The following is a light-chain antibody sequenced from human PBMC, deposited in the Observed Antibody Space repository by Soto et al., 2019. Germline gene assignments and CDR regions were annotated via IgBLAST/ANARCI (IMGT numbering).Light chain of an antibody. V-gene: IGKV1-39*01. CDR2: ASS. CDR3: QESYRSPRT. Sequence: DIRMTQSASSMSASIGDRVSITCRASQSVSDYLNWYQRKPGTAPKLLIFASSTLQSGVPSRFSGSGSGTDFTLTISSLQPEDFATYYCQESYRSPRTFSQGTKVDI. CDR1: QSVSDY. J-gene: IGKJ1*01.